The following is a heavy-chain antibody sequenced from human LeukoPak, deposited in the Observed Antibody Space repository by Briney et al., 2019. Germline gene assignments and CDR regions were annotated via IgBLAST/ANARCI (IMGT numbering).Heavy chain of an antibody. D-gene: IGHD2-2*02. J-gene: IGHJ4*02. CDR1: GFTFSSYW. V-gene: IGHV3-74*01. Sequence: GGSLRLSCAASGFTFSSYWMHWVRQAPGKGLVWVSRINSDGSSTSYADSVKGRFTISRDNAKNTLYQQMNSLRAEDTAVYYCARVGELGYCSSTSCYMGYGYWGQGTLVTVSS. CDR2: INSDGSST. CDR3: ARVGELGYCSSTSCYMGYGY.